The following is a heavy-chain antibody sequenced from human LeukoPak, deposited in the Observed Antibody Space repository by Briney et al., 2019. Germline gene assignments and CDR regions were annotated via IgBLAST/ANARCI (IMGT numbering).Heavy chain of an antibody. CDR1: CRSISSYY. V-gene: IGHV4-59*08. CDR3: ARHRFGEFDY. J-gene: IGHJ4*02. D-gene: IGHD3-10*01. CDR2: NYYPWST. Sequence: SETLSLTCTVSCRSISSYYWSWIRQPPGKGLELIGYNYYPWSTNYNPSLKSRVTISVDPSKNQFSLKLSSVTAADTAVYYCARHRFGEFDYWGQGTLVTVSS.